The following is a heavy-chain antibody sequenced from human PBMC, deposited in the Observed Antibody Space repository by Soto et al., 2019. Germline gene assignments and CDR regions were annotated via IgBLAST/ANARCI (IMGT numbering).Heavy chain of an antibody. Sequence: ASVKVSCKASGYTFSNSGISWVRQPPGQGLEWMGWISTYNGTTHYPQKFQGRVTMATDTSTSTVYMELRSLRSDDAAVYYCARGSQPIDYWGQGTLVTVSS. D-gene: IGHD6-19*01. V-gene: IGHV1-18*01. J-gene: IGHJ4*02. CDR2: ISTYNGTT. CDR1: GYTFSNSG. CDR3: ARGSQPIDY.